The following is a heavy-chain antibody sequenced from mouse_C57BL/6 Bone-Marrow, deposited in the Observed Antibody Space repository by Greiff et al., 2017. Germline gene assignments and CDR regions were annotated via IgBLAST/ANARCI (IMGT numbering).Heavy chain of an antibody. D-gene: IGHD1-1*01. CDR1: GYTFTSYW. CDR2: IHPNSGST. V-gene: IGHV1-64*01. CDR3: ARSYGSFLNFDY. Sequence: QVQQPGAELVKPGASVKLSCKASGYTFTSYWMHWVKQRPGQGLEWIGMIHPNSGSTNYNEKFKSKATLTVDKSSSTAYMQLSSLTSEDSAVYYCARSYGSFLNFDYWGQGTTLTVSS. J-gene: IGHJ2*01.